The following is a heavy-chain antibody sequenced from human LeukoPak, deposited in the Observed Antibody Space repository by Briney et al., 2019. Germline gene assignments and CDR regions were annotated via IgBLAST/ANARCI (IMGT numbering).Heavy chain of an antibody. CDR3: ARGYYDTLTGYYYFDN. CDR1: GFTFSNSAM. CDR2: IYFSGST. V-gene: IGHV4-38-2*01. Sequence: GSLRLSCAASGFTFSNSAMSWIRQSPGKGLEWIGSIYFSGSTHYNPSLKSRVTISLDTSKNQYSLKLTSLTAADTAVYYCARGYYDTLTGYYYFDNWGQGTLVSVSS. J-gene: IGHJ4*02. D-gene: IGHD3-9*01.